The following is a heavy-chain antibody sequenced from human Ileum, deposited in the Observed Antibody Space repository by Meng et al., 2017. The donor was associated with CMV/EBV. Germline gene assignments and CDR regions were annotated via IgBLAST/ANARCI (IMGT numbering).Heavy chain of an antibody. CDR1: GFTFSEYY. CDR2: IGGSGTNTI. Sequence: GGSLRLSCAASGFTFSEYYLSWIRQAPGKGLEWVSHIGGSGTNTISYADSVKGRFTISRDNAKNSLYLQMSSLRAEDTAVYYCARGRPSGWSYWGQGTLVTVSS. J-gene: IGHJ4*02. CDR3: ARGRPSGWSY. V-gene: IGHV3-11*04. D-gene: IGHD6-19*01.